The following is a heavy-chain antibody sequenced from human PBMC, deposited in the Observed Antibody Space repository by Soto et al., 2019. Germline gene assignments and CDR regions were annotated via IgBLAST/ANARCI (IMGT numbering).Heavy chain of an antibody. D-gene: IGHD5-12*01. CDR3: AREIVGTIGPFDY. V-gene: IGHV3-30-3*01. CDR1: GFSFNTFS. Sequence: QVQLVESGGGVVQPGRSLRLSCAASGFSFNTFSIHWVRQSPGKGLEWVAVVSKDGSLKFYADSVKGRFTISRDNSRNTVSLEMNSLGGEDSAVYYCAREIVGTIGPFDYWGQGTLVTVSS. J-gene: IGHJ4*02. CDR2: VSKDGSLK.